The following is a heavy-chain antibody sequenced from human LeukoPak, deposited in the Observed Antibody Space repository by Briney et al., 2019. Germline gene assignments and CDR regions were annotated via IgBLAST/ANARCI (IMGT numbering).Heavy chain of an antibody. V-gene: IGHV3-23*01. J-gene: IGHJ4*02. CDR3: ATRKATRGDY. CDR1: GITFSTYA. D-gene: IGHD5-12*01. CDR2: ISGSGGST. Sequence: GGSLRLSCAGSGITFSTYAMAWVRQAPGKGLEWVSAISGSGGSTYYADSVKGRFTISRDNSKNTLYLQMNSLRAEDTAVYYCATRKATRGDYWGQGTLVTVSS.